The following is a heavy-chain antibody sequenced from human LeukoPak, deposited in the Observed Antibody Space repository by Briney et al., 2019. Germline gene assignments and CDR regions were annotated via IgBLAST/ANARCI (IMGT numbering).Heavy chain of an antibody. J-gene: IGHJ6*03. Sequence: SETLSLTCAVYGGSFSGYYWSWIRQPPGKGLEWIGEINHSGSNNYNPSLKSRVTISVDTSKNQFSLELSSVTAADTAVYYCARRARYDFWSGYYKGYYYYMDVWGKGTTVTVSS. CDR1: GGSFSGYY. CDR3: ARRARYDFWSGYYKGYYYYMDV. D-gene: IGHD3-3*01. V-gene: IGHV4-34*01. CDR2: INHSGSN.